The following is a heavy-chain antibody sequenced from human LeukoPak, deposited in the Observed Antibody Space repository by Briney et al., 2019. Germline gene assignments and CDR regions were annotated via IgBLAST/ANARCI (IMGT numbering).Heavy chain of an antibody. J-gene: IGHJ4*02. Sequence: SETLSLTCTVSGGSINTNNYYWGWIRQPPGKGLEWIGSIYYTGSTNYNPSLKSRVTMSVDTSKNQFSLNLKSVTPEDTAVYYCARNLIPEQLVLNFWGQGTLVTVSS. CDR2: IYYTGST. CDR3: ARNLIPEQLVLNF. V-gene: IGHV4-39*07. CDR1: GGSINTNNYY. D-gene: IGHD6-13*01.